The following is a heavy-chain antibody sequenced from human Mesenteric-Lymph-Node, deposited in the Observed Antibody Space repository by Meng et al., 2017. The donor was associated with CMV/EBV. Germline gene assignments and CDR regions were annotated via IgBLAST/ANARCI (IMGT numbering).Heavy chain of an antibody. V-gene: IGHV4-39*07. CDR3: ASSNYYGSGSYTY. D-gene: IGHD3-10*01. J-gene: IGHJ4*02. Sequence: SGGSIISCSSSYYWGWLHQPPGKVLELIGTIYYIGNTFYNPSFKSRVTISVDTSKNQFSLKLSSVTAADTAVYYCASSNYYGSGSYTYWGQGTLVTVSS. CDR2: IYYIGNT. CDR1: GGSIISCSSSYY.